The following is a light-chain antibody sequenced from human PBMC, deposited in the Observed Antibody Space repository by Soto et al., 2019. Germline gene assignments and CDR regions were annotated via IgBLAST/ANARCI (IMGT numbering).Light chain of an antibody. CDR3: GSWDSSLSAYV. J-gene: IGLJ1*01. V-gene: IGLV1-51*01. CDR2: DDN. CDR1: SSNIGGNS. Sequence: QSVMTQPPSVSAAPGQKVTISCSGRSSNIGGNSVSWYRQLPGTAPKLLIYDDNKRPSGIPDRFSGSKSGTSATLGITGFQTGDEADYYCGSWDSSLSAYVFGTGTKVTVL.